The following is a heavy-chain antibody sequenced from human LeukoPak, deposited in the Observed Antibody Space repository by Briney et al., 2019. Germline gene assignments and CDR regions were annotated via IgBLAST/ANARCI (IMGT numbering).Heavy chain of an antibody. CDR1: GFTFGDYA. V-gene: IGHV3-49*03. J-gene: IGHJ3*02. CDR3: TRAGYDFWSGYHPTSAFDI. Sequence: GGSLRLSCTASGFTFGDYAMSWFRQAPGKGLKWVGFIRSKAYGGTTEYAASVKGRFTISRDDSKSIAYLQMNSLKTEDTAVYYCTRAGYDFWSGYHPTSAFDIWGQGTMVTVSS. D-gene: IGHD3-3*01. CDR2: IRSKAYGGTT.